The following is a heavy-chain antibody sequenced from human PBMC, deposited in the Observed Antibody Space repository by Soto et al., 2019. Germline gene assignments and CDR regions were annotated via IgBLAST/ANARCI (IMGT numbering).Heavy chain of an antibody. J-gene: IGHJ4*01. CDR1: GFNFNDAW. D-gene: IGHD3-22*01. CDR2: IKSKTDGGTA. CDR3: TAGSKSSMIVVCFGY. Sequence: PGGSLRLSCAASGFNFNDAWINWVRQAPGKGLEWVGRIKSKTDGGTADFAAPVKGRFAISRDDSISMVYLQMNSLKTEDTGIYFCTAGSKSSMIVVCFGYWGNESLVTICS. V-gene: IGHV3-15*07.